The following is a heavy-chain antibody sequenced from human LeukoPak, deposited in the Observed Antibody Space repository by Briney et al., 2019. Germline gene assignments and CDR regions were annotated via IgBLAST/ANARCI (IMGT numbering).Heavy chain of an antibody. D-gene: IGHD3-3*01. Sequence: ASVKVSCKVSGYTLTELSMHWVRQAPGKGLEWMGGFDPEDGETIYAQKFQGRVTMTEDTSTDTAYMELSSLRSEDTAVYYCATDPTYYDFWSGYLGIWGQGTMVTVSS. V-gene: IGHV1-24*01. CDR3: ATDPTYYDFWSGYLGI. J-gene: IGHJ3*02. CDR2: FDPEDGET. CDR1: GYTLTELS.